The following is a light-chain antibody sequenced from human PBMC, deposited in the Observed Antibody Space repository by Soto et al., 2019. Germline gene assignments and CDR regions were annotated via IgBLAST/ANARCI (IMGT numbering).Light chain of an antibody. CDR2: EVN. V-gene: IGLV2-8*01. CDR3: SSYAGSNSVV. J-gene: IGLJ2*01. CDR1: SSDVGGYNY. Sequence: QSALTQPPSASGSPGQSVTISCTGNSSDVGGYNYVSWYQQHPGKAPKLMIYEVNKRPSGVPDRFSGSKSGNTASLTVSGLQAEDEADYYCSSYAGSNSVVFGGGTKLTVL.